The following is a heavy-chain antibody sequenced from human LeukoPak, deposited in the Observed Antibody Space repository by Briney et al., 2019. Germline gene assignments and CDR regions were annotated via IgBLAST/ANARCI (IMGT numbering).Heavy chain of an antibody. CDR2: ISGGGDYT. V-gene: IGHV3-23*01. D-gene: IGHD4-17*01. CDR1: GFIFSSYA. CDR3: VKVGSNYGDPKDY. Sequence: GGSLRLSCAASGFIFSSYAMSWVRQAPGKGLEWVSTISGGGDYTFYADSVKGRFTVPRDNSKNTLFVQMNSPRADDTAVYYCVKVGSNYGDPKDYWGQGTLVSVTS. J-gene: IGHJ4*02.